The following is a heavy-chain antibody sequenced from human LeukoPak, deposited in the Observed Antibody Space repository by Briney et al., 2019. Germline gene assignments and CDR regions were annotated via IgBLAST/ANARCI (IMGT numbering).Heavy chain of an antibody. V-gene: IGHV1-8*01. CDR3: ERVRRVYYYYGMDV. J-gene: IGHJ6*02. CDR2: MNTNSGNT. CDR1: GYTFTRYD. Sequence: ASVKVSCKASGYTFTRYDINWVRQATGQGLEWMGWMNTNSGNTGYAQKFQGRVTMTRNTSISTDYMELSSLRSEDTAVYSCERVRRVYYYYGMDVWGQGTTVTVSS.